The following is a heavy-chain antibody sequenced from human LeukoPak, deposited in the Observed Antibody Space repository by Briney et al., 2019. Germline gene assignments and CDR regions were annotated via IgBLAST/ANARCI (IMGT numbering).Heavy chain of an antibody. CDR1: GFTFSNYW. Sequence: PGGSLRLSCAASGFTFSNYWMNWVRQAPGKGLEWVSGISWNSGSIGYADSVKGRFIISRDNAKNSLYLQMNSLRAEDTAVYYCARAVGQYQLLIDYWGQGTLVTVSS. V-gene: IGHV3-9*01. J-gene: IGHJ4*02. CDR2: ISWNSGSI. CDR3: ARAVGQYQLLIDY. D-gene: IGHD2-2*01.